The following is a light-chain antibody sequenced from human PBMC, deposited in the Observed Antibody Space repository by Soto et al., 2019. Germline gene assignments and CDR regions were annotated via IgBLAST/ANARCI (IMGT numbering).Light chain of an antibody. V-gene: IGKV1-9*01. CDR3: QQLYSYPLS. Sequence: EIQLTQTPSFLSASVGDRVTVTCRASQGVNSYLAWNQQKPGKAPKLLIYTASTLQSGVPSRFSGSGSGTEFTLTITSLQPEDFATYYCQQLYSYPLSFGGGTKVDI. J-gene: IGKJ4*01. CDR1: QGVNSY. CDR2: TAS.